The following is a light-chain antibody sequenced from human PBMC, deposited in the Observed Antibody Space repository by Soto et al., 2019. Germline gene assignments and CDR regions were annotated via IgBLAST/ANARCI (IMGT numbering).Light chain of an antibody. CDR3: QQLNSYVFA. CDR2: AAS. Sequence: DIQLTQSPSFLSASVGDRVTITCRASQDVSRYLAWYQQKPGKAPNLLIYAASTLRSGVPSRFSRSGSERESTLTISSLQPEEFATYYCQQLNSYVFACGPGTKVDIK. J-gene: IGKJ3*01. V-gene: IGKV1-9*01. CDR1: QDVSRY.